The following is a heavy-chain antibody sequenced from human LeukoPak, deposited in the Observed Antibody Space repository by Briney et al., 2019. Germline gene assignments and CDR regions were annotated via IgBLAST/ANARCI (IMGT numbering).Heavy chain of an antibody. CDR2: IYYSGST. CDR3: ARVSAHLARSGWYNDAFDI. V-gene: IGHV4-59*01. Sequence: PSETLSPTCTVSGGSISSYYWSWIRQPPGKGLEWIGYIYYSGSTNYNPSLKSRVTISVDTSKNQFSLKLSSVTAADTAVYYCARVSAHLARSGWYNDAFDIWGQGTMVTVSS. D-gene: IGHD6-19*01. J-gene: IGHJ3*02. CDR1: GGSISSYY.